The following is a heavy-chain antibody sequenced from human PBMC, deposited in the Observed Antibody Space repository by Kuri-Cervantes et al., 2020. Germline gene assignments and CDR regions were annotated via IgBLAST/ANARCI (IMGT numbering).Heavy chain of an antibody. CDR3: AKDSRPYQLLGWFDP. CDR2: IWYDGSNK. D-gene: IGHD2-2*01. CDR1: GFTFSSYG. V-gene: IGHV3-30*02. J-gene: IGHJ5*02. Sequence: GESLKISCAASGFTFSSYGMHWVRQAPGKGLEWVAVIWYDGSNKYYADSVKGRFTISRDNSKNTLYLQMNSLRAEDTALYYCAKDSRPYQLLGWFDPWGQGTLVTVSS.